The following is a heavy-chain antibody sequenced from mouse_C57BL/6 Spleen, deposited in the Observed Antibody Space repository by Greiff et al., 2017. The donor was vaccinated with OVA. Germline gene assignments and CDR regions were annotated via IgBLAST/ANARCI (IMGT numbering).Heavy chain of an antibody. D-gene: IGHD2-5*01. CDR1: GYSITSGYD. CDR3: ARHSKYDAWFAY. V-gene: IGHV3-1*01. Sequence: EVQLQESGPGMVKPSQSLSLTCTVTGYSITSGYDWHWIRHFPGNKLEWMGYISYSGSTNYNPSLKSRISITHDTSKNHFFLKLNSLTTEDTATYYCARHSKYDAWFAYWGQGTLVTVSA. CDR2: ISYSGST. J-gene: IGHJ3*01.